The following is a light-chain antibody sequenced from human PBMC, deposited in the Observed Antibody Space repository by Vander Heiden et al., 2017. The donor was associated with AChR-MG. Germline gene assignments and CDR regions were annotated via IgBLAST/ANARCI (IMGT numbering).Light chain of an antibody. J-gene: IGLJ1*01. CDR2: EVS. V-gene: IGLV2-23*02. CDR1: SSDVGSYNL. CDR3: CSYAGGSTGYV. Sequence: QSALTQPASVSGSPGQSITSSCTGTSSDVGSYNLVSWYQQHPGKAPKLMIYEVSKRPSGISNRFSGSKSSNTASLTISGLQAEDEADYYCCSYAGGSTGYVFGTGTKVTVL.